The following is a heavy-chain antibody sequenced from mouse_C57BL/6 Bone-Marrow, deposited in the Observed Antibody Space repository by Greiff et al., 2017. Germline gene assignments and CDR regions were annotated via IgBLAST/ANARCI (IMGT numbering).Heavy chain of an antibody. CDR2: IDPENGDT. V-gene: IGHV14-4*01. D-gene: IGHD2-1*01. CDR1: GFNIKDDY. Sequence: EVQLQQSGAELVRPGASVKLSCTASGFNIKDDYMHWVKQRPEQGLEWIGWIDPENGDTEYASKFQGNATITADTSSNTAYLQLSSLTSEDSAVYYCARGVYYGNYPLYYYAMDYWGQGTSVTVSS. CDR3: ARGVYYGNYPLYYYAMDY. J-gene: IGHJ4*01.